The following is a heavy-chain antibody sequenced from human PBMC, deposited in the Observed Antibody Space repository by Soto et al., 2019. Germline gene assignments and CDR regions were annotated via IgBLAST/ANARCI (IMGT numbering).Heavy chain of an antibody. J-gene: IGHJ1*01. Sequence: EVQLVESGGGLVQPGGSLTLSCAVSGVTFSDHYMEWVRQAPGKGLEWVARSRNKAKSYGTDFAASVKGRFTISRDESKNSLYLQLNSLKSEDTAVYYCSILEGAWGQGTLVTVSS. CDR1: GVTFSDHY. CDR2: SRNKAKSYGT. V-gene: IGHV3-72*01. D-gene: IGHD1-26*01. CDR3: SILEGA.